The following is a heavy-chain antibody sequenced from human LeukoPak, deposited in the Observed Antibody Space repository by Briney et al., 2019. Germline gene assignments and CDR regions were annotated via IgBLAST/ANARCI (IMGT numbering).Heavy chain of an antibody. V-gene: IGHV1-2*02. D-gene: IGHD6-6*01. J-gene: IGHJ5*02. CDR2: INPNSGGT. CDR3: AFEYSSSVNWFDP. CDR1: GYTFTVYY. Sequence: ASVTVSCKASGYTFTVYYMHWVRQAPGQGLEWMGWINPNSGGTNYAQKFQGRVTMTRDTSISTDYMELSRLRYGDTAVYYCAFEYSSSVNWFDPWGQGTLVTVSS.